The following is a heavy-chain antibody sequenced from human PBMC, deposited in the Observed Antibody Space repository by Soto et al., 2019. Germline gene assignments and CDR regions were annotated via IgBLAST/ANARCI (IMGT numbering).Heavy chain of an antibody. Sequence: GGSLRLSCSASGFTFSSYAMHWVRQAPGKGLEYVSAISSNGGSTYYADSVKGRFTISRDNSKNTLYLQMSSLRAEDTAVYYCVKVYDSDGFDYWGQGTLVTVSS. J-gene: IGHJ4*02. CDR3: VKVYDSDGFDY. CDR1: GFTFSSYA. CDR2: ISSNGGST. V-gene: IGHV3-64D*08. D-gene: IGHD3-3*01.